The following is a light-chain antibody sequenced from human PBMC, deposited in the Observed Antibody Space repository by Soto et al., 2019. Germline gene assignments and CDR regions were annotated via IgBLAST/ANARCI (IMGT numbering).Light chain of an antibody. CDR3: EAWDTNIRV. V-gene: IGLV4-60*02. CDR1: SGHSYYI. CDR2: VEGNGNY. Sequence: QPVLTQSSSASASLGSSVKLTCTLSSGHSYYIIAWHQQQPGKAPRFLMTVEGNGNYNRGSGVPDRFSGSSSGADRCLTISNLQFEDEADYYCEAWDTNIRVFGGGTKLTVL. J-gene: IGLJ3*02.